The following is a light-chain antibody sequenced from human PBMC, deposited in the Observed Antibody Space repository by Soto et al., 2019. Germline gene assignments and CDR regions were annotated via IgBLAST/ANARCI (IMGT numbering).Light chain of an antibody. CDR2: DVS. CDR3: SSFRSSRTYV. J-gene: IGLJ1*01. V-gene: IGLV2-14*03. Sequence: QSVLTQPASVSGSPGQSITISCTGTTSDVGGYNYVSWYQHYPGKAPKLMIYDVSSRPSGVSDRFSGSKSGNTASLTISGLQAEDEADYYCSSFRSSRTYVFGTGTKVTV. CDR1: TSDVGGYNY.